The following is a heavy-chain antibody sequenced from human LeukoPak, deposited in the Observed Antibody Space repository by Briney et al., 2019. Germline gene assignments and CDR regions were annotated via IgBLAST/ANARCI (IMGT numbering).Heavy chain of an antibody. V-gene: IGHV4-59*01. J-gene: IGHJ3*02. CDR2: IYYSGST. D-gene: IGHD1-26*01. CDR1: GGSFSGYH. CDR3: ARYIVSYPHDAFDI. Sequence: ASETLSLTCAVFGGSFSGYHWSWIRQPPGKGLEWIGYIYYSGSTSYNPSLKSRVTISVDTSKKQFSLKLSSVTAADTAFYYCARYIVSYPHDAFDIWGQGTMVTVSS.